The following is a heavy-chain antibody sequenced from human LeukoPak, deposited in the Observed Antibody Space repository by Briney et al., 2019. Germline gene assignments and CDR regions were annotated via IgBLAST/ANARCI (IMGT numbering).Heavy chain of an antibody. Sequence: GGSLRLSCAAPGFSFSTYAMSWVRQAPGKGLEWVSTITRSGASSWFTESVKGRFTISKDNSKNTVALQLNNLRAEDSAVYYCTKDHISCAGLNCLLHQDWGQGTLVTVSS. CDR2: ITRSGASS. CDR1: GFSFSTYA. CDR3: TKDHISCAGLNCLLHQD. J-gene: IGHJ4*02. V-gene: IGHV3-23*01. D-gene: IGHD2-21*01.